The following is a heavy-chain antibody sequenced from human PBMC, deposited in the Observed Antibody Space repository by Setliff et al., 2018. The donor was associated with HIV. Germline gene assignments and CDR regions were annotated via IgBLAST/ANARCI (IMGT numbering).Heavy chain of an antibody. Sequence: GGSLRLSCIGSGFTFNNYAMHWVRQAPGKGLEWVSTISYDGSNLYSADSVKGRFTISRDNSKNTLFLQMNGLTTNDTAVYFCARGGLFCSTASCYANWFDPWGQGVLVTVS. CDR3: ARGGLFCSTASCYANWFDP. V-gene: IGHV3-30*03. J-gene: IGHJ5*02. CDR1: GFTFNNYA. CDR2: ISYDGSNL. D-gene: IGHD2-2*01.